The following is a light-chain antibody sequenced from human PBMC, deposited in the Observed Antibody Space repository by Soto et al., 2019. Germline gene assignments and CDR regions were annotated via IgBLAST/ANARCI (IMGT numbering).Light chain of an antibody. CDR1: QSVSSNN. CDR3: QQYDNSIT. CDR2: GAS. Sequence: EIVLTQSPGTLSLSPGETATLSCRASQSVSSNNLAWYHQKPGQTRRLLIYGASSRATGIPDRFSGSGSGTDFTLTISRLEPEDFAVYYCQQYDNSITFGQGTRLEIE. J-gene: IGKJ5*01. V-gene: IGKV3-20*01.